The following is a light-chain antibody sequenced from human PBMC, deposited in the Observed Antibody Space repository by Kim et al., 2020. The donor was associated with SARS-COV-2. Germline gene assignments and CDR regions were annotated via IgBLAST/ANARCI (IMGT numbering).Light chain of an antibody. Sequence: DIQMTQSPSTLSASLGDTVTITCRASQTISTWLAWYQQKPGEAPKFLIYKASSLESGVPSRFSGSGSGTEFTLTISGLQPDDFATYYCQQYSTYSRTFGQGTKVDIK. J-gene: IGKJ1*01. CDR1: QTISTW. CDR3: QQYSTYSRT. V-gene: IGKV1-5*03. CDR2: KAS.